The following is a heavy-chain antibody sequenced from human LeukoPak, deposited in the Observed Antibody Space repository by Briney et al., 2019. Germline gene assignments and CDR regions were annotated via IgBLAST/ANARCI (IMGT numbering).Heavy chain of an antibody. CDR3: ARLNSQFDAFDI. V-gene: IGHV3-48*03. CDR1: GFTFSSYE. CDR2: ISSSGSTI. Sequence: PGGSLRLSCAASGFTFSSYEMNWVRQAPGKGLEWVSYISSSGSTIYYADSVKGRFTISRDNAKNSLYLQMNSLRAEDTAVYYCARLNSQFDAFDIWGQGTMVTVSS. J-gene: IGHJ3*02. D-gene: IGHD2/OR15-2a*01.